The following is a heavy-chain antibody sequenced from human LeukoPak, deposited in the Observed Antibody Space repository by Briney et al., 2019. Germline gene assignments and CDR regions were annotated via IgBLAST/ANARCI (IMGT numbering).Heavy chain of an antibody. CDR1: GFTFSSYS. D-gene: IGHD3-22*01. CDR2: IKLDGSEK. Sequence: GGSLRLSCAASGFTFSSYSMNWVRQAPGKGLEWVANIKLDGSEKYYVDSVKGRFTISRDNAKNSLYLQMNSLRAEDTAVYYCARDAIYDSSGYLFDYWGQGTLVTVSS. CDR3: ARDAIYDSSGYLFDY. J-gene: IGHJ4*02. V-gene: IGHV3-7*01.